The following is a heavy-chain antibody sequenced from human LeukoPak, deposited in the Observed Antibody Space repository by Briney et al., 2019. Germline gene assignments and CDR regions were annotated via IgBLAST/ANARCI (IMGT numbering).Heavy chain of an antibody. CDR2: IDASGGST. CDR1: GFTFSSYA. Sequence: GGSLRLSCAASGFTFSSYAMTWVRQAPGKGLEWVSSIDASGGSTYYADSVKGRFTISRDNSKNTLYLQMNSLRAEDTAVYYCARGAVVVKWSAFDIWGQGTMVTVSS. CDR3: ARGAVVVKWSAFDI. V-gene: IGHV3-23*01. J-gene: IGHJ3*02. D-gene: IGHD3-22*01.